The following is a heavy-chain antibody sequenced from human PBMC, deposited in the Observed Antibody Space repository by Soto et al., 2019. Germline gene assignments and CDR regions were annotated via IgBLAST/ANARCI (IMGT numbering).Heavy chain of an antibody. CDR1: GYSFTGYT. CDR3: MRVTVYYYDTTASCFYFRFYY. CDR2: INPNTGGT. V-gene: IGHV1-2*02. D-gene: IGHD3-22*01. J-gene: IGHJ6*02. Sequence: ASVKVSCKASGYSFTGYTLHWARQAPGQGLEWMGWINPNTGGTNYAQKFQGTVTMTRDTSISTAFMELSRLTSDDTAVYYCMRVTVYYYDTTASCFYFRFYYWDQGATITVSS.